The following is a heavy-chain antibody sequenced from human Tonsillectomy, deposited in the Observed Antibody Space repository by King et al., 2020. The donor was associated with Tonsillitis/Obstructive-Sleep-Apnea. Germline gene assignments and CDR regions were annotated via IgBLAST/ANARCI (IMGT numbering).Heavy chain of an antibody. J-gene: IGHJ4*02. CDR2: ISYDGSDK. CDR3: ARDLPIVVLPVAIKGGFDY. CDR1: GFTFSSYA. V-gene: IGHV3-30*04. D-gene: IGHD2-2*02. Sequence: VQLVESGGGVVQPGRSLRLSCAASGFTFSSYAMHWVRQAPGKGLEWVAVISYDGSDKYYADSVKGRFTISRDNSKNTLYLQMNSLRAEDTAVYYCARDLPIVVLPVAIKGGFDYWGQGTLVTVSS.